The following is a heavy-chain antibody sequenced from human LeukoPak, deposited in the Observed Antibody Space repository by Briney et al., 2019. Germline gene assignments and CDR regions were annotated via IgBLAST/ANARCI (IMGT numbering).Heavy chain of an antibody. CDR2: ISSSSSTI. J-gene: IGHJ3*02. V-gene: IGHV3-48*04. Sequence: GGSLRLSCAASGFTFSSYSMNWVRQAPGKGLEWVSYISSSSSTIYYADSVKGRFTISRDNAKNSLYLQMNSLRAEDTAVYYCAKVSCSGGSCYRPHDAFDIWGQGTMVTVSS. D-gene: IGHD2-15*01. CDR1: GFTFSSYS. CDR3: AKVSCSGGSCYRPHDAFDI.